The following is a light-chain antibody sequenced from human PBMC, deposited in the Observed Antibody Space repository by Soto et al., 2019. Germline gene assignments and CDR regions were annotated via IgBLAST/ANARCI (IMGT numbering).Light chain of an antibody. Sequence: EIVMTQSPATLSVSPGERATLSCRARQSISSNLAWYQHKPGQAPRLLIYGASTRATGIHARFSGSGSGTEFTLTISSLHSENFAVYYCQQYNRWPPWTFGQGTKVEIK. V-gene: IGKV3-15*01. CDR3: QQYNRWPPWT. CDR2: GAS. J-gene: IGKJ1*01. CDR1: QSISSN.